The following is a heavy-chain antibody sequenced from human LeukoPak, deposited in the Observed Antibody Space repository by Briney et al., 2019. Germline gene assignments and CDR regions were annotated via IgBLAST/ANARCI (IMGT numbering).Heavy chain of an antibody. CDR2: LNSDASVT. Sequence: GESLTLSCAASGFTFSIFRMQWVRPPPGEGLVWVSRLNSDASVTSYADSVKGRFTISRDNAKNTLYLQMNSLRAEDTALYYCVRGYCGGDCYTDFRDQGTLVTVS. CDR3: VRGYCGGDCYTDF. V-gene: IGHV3-74*01. CDR1: GFTFSIFR. J-gene: IGHJ4*02. D-gene: IGHD2-21*02.